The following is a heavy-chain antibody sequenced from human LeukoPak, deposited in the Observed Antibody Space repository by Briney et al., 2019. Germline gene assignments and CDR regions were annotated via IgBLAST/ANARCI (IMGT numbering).Heavy chain of an antibody. J-gene: IGHJ4*02. V-gene: IGHV3-20*01. CDR3: ARQKDGYYLFDY. CDR1: GFTFEDAG. Sequence: PGGSLRLSCVASGFTFEDAGLSWVRQVPGKGLEWVSNINWNGKYAGYLDSVKGRFTISRDNAKNSLYLEMNGLRPEDTALYHCARQKDGYYLFDYWGRGTLVIVSS. CDR2: INWNGKYA. D-gene: IGHD3-3*01.